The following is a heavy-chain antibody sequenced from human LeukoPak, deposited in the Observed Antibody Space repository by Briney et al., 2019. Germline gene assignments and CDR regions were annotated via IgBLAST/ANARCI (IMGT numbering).Heavy chain of an antibody. V-gene: IGHV1-2*02. Sequence: ASVKVSCKASGDTFTDYYMYWVRQAPGQGLEWMGWINPNSGGTNYAQKFQGRVTMTRDTSISTAYMEVSRLRSDDTAVYYCAREDRGVINWFDPWGQGTLVTVSS. CDR1: GDTFTDYY. D-gene: IGHD3-10*01. CDR3: AREDRGVINWFDP. CDR2: INPNSGGT. J-gene: IGHJ5*02.